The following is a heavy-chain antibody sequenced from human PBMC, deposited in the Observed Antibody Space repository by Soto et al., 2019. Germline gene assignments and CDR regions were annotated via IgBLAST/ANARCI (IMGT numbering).Heavy chain of an antibody. V-gene: IGHV4-59*08. CDR3: ASSRITMVRGVNPPDY. J-gene: IGHJ4*02. CDR1: GGSLSSYY. CDR2: IYYSGST. Sequence: SETLSLTCTVSGGSLSSYYWSWIRQPPGKGLEWIGYIYYSGSTYYNPSLKSRVTISVDTSKNQFSLKLSSVTAADTAVYYCASSRITMVRGVNPPDYWGQGTLVTVSS. D-gene: IGHD3-10*01.